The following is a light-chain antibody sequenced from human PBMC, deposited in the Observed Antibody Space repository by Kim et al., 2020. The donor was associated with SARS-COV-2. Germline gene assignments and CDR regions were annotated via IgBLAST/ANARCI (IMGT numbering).Light chain of an antibody. CDR2: AAS. J-gene: IGKJ1*01. CDR1: QSVSRN. V-gene: IGKV1-39*01. CDR3: QQTYSPPQT. Sequence: DIQMTQSPSSLSASVGDRVTITCRASQSVSRNLNWFQHKPGKAPKLLIYAASSLQVGVPFRFSASGSGTDFTLTISSLQPEDFATYICQQTYSPPQTFGQGTKVDIK.